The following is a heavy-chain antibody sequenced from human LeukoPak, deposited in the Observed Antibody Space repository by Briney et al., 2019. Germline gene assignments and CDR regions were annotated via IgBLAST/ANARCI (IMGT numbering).Heavy chain of an antibody. V-gene: IGHV4-4*07. CDR3: ASYGDFWSGYRNFDY. CDR2: IYHSGST. J-gene: IGHJ4*02. Sequence: SETLSLTCTVSGGSISSYYWSWIRQPAGKGLEWIGSIYHSGSTYYNPSLKSRVTISVDTSKNQFSLKLSSVTAADTAVYYCASYGDFWSGYRNFDYWGQGTLVTVSS. CDR1: GGSISSYY. D-gene: IGHD3-3*01.